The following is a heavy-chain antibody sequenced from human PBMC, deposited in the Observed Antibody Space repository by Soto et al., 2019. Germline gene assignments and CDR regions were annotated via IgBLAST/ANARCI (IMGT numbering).Heavy chain of an antibody. CDR2: IWYDGSDT. D-gene: IGHD6-6*01. Sequence: QVQLVESGGGVVQPGRSLRLSCAASGFTFSTYGMHWVRQAPGKGLEWVAVIWYDGSDTYYADSVKGRFTISRDNSKSTLYLQMNSLRAEDTAVYYCARPAGESSLSLYGVDVWGQGTTVTVSS. J-gene: IGHJ6*02. CDR1: GFTFSTYG. CDR3: ARPAGESSLSLYGVDV. V-gene: IGHV3-33*01.